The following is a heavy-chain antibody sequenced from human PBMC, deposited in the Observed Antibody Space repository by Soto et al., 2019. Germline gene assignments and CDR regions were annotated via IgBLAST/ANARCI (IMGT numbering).Heavy chain of an antibody. V-gene: IGHV3-23*01. CDR3: AKESGVQNTWFAP. CDR2: ISGNGGST. D-gene: IGHD2-8*01. Sequence: PGGSLRLSCAASGFTFSSCAMGWVRQAPGKGLEWVSGISGNGGSTYYADSVQGRFTISRDISKNTLYLQMNSLGVEDTAVYYCAKESGVQNTWFAPWGQGTQVTVSS. J-gene: IGHJ5*02. CDR1: GFTFSSCA.